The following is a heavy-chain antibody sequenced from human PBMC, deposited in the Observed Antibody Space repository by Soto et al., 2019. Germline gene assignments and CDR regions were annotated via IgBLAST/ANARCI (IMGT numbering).Heavy chain of an antibody. Sequence: VASVKVSCKASGGTFSSYTISWVRQAPGQGPEWMGGIFSIFGTTNYAHKFQDRVTITADESTSTAYMELSSLRSEDTAVYYCARENTIASLSYYYGMDVWGQGTAVTVSS. CDR2: IFSIFGTT. CDR3: ARENTIASLSYYYGMDV. V-gene: IGHV1-69*13. J-gene: IGHJ6*02. CDR1: GGTFSSYT. D-gene: IGHD3-10*01.